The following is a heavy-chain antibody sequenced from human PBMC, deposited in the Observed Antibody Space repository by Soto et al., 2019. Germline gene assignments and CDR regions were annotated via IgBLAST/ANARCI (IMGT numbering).Heavy chain of an antibody. Sequence: GSLRLSCAASGFTFSSYAMSWVRQAPGKGLEWVSAVGTGGTTEYAASVKGRFTISRDDSKNSLYLQMNSLKTEDTAVYYCAMLGGWSGGSNDMDVWGQGTTVTVSS. CDR1: GFTFSSYA. J-gene: IGHJ6*02. V-gene: IGHV3-23*01. CDR3: AMLGGWSGGSNDMDV. CDR2: VGTGGTT. D-gene: IGHD6-19*01.